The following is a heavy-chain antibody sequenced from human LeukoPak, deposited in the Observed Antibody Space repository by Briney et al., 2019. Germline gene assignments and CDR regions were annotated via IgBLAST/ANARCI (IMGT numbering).Heavy chain of an antibody. CDR1: GYTFSIYA. CDR3: ARVGGFYGDYYFDY. V-gene: IGHV1-69*13. D-gene: IGHD4-17*01. CDR2: IIPIFGTA. J-gene: IGHJ4*02. Sequence: SVKVSCKASGYTFSIYAISWVRQAPGQGLEWMGGIIPIFGTANYAQKFQGRVTITADESTSTAYMELSSLRSEDTAVYYCARVGGFYGDYYFDYWGQGTLVTVSS.